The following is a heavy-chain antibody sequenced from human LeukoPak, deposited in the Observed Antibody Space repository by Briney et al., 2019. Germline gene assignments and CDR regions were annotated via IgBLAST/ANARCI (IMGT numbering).Heavy chain of an antibody. CDR1: GFTFSSYW. J-gene: IGHJ6*02. V-gene: IGHV3-74*01. CDR3: ARSITMVRGVITYYYYGMDV. CDR2: INSDGSST. D-gene: IGHD3-10*01. Sequence: GGSLRLSCAASGFTFSSYWMHWVRQAPGKGLVWVSRINSDGSSTSYADSVKGRFTISRDNAKNTLYLQMNSLRAEDTAVYYCARSITMVRGVITYYYYGMDVWGQGTTVTVSS.